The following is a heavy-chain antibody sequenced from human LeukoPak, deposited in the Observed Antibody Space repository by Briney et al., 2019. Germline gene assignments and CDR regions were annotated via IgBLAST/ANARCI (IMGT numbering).Heavy chain of an antibody. V-gene: IGHV1-8*03. D-gene: IGHD2-15*01. Sequence: GASVKVSCKASGYTFTNYDINWVRQATGQGLEWMGWMNPNSGNTDYAQKFQGRVTITGNTSISTAYMELSSLRSDDTAVYYCARGAATMDYWGPGTLVTVSS. CDR1: GYTFTNYD. J-gene: IGHJ4*02. CDR2: MNPNSGNT. CDR3: ARGAATMDY.